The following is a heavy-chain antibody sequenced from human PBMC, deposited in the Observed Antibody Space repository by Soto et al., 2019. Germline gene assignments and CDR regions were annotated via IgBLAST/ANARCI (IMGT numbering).Heavy chain of an antibody. V-gene: IGHV4-59*08. J-gene: IGHJ3*02. CDR2: IYYSGST. D-gene: IGHD4-17*01. CDR3: ARQQGGDYARDALDI. Sequence: QVQLQESGPGLVKPSETLSLTCTVSGGSISSYYWSWIRQPPGKGLEWIGYIYYSGSTNYNPSLKSRVTISVDTTKNQFTLRQSSVTAADTAVYYCARQQGGDYARDALDIWGQGTMVTVSS. CDR1: GGSISSYY.